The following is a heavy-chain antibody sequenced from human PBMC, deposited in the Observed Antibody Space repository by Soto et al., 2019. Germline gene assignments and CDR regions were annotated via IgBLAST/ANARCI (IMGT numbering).Heavy chain of an antibody. CDR1: GFSLSTRGVG. CDR3: ARFKGLRYFDWLLSPFNYYYGMDV. D-gene: IGHD3-9*01. Sequence: SGPTLVNPTQTLTLTCSFSGFSLSTRGVGVGWIRQPPGKALEWLALIDWDDDKYYSTSLKTRLTISKDTSKNQVVLTMTNMDPVDTATYYCARFKGLRYFDWLLSPFNYYYGMDVWGQGTTVTVSS. CDR2: IDWDDDK. V-gene: IGHV2-70*01. J-gene: IGHJ6*02.